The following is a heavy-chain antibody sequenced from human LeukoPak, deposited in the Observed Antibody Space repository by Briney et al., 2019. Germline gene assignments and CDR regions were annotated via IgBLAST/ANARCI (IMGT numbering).Heavy chain of an antibody. CDR1: GFTFSSYG. J-gene: IGHJ3*02. Sequence: PGGSLRLSCAAPGFTFSSYGMHWVRQAPGKGLEWVAVISYDGSNKYYADSVKGRFTISRDNSKNTLYLQMNSLRAEDTAVYYCAKDDAFDIWGQGTMVTVSS. CDR3: AKDDAFDI. V-gene: IGHV3-30*18. CDR2: ISYDGSNK.